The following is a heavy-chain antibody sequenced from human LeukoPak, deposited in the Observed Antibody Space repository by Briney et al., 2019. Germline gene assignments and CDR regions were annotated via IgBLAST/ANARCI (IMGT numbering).Heavy chain of an antibody. Sequence: GGSLRLSCAVSGFTFSSYGIHWVLQAPGNGLEWVAFIRYDGSNKYYADSVKGRFTISRDNSKNTLYLQMNSLRAEDTAVYYCAKDRAFYYYDSSGLDYWGQGTLVTVSS. V-gene: IGHV3-30*02. CDR1: GFTFSSYG. CDR3: AKDRAFYYYDSSGLDY. D-gene: IGHD3-22*01. J-gene: IGHJ4*02. CDR2: IRYDGSNK.